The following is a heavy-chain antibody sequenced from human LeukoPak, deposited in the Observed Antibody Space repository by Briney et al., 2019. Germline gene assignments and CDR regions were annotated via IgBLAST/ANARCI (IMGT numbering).Heavy chain of an antibody. CDR1: GYSFTSYW. CDR2: IYPGDPDT. J-gene: IGHJ6*02. CDR3: ARRLLGSSGWYDYYGMDV. V-gene: IGHV5-51*01. D-gene: IGHD6-19*01. Sequence: GESLKISCKGSGYSFTSYWIGWVRQMPGKGLEWMGIIYPGDPDTRYSPSFQGQVTISADKSISTAYLQWSSLKASDTAMYYCARRLLGSSGWYDYYGMDVWGQGTTVTVSS.